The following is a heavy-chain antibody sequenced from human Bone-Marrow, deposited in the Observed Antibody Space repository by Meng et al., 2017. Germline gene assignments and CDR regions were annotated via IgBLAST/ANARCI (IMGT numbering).Heavy chain of an antibody. CDR3: AREGRSHQVGVSVY. CDR2: VYNSGST. J-gene: IGHJ4*02. Sequence: VQLQESGPGLVKPSQTLSPTCTVSGGSISRGDYYWSWYRQPPGKGLEWTGYVYNSGSTYYNPSLKSRVTISVDTSKNQFSLKLRFVTAADTAVYYCAREGRSHQVGVSVYWGQGNLVTVSS. CDR1: GGSISRGDYY. V-gene: IGHV4-30-4*01. D-gene: IGHD2-21*01.